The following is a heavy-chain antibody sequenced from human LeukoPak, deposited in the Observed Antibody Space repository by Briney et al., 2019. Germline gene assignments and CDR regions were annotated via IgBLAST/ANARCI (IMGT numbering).Heavy chain of an antibody. CDR2: IDHSGST. V-gene: IGHV4-34*01. D-gene: IGHD3-22*01. Sequence: SETLSLTCAVYGGSFSDYYWSWIRQPPGKGLEWIGEIDHSGSTNYNPSLKSRVTISVDTSKNQFSLKLSSVTAADTAVYYCASSHQYYFDSSGYPIDGQFDPWGQGTLVTVSS. J-gene: IGHJ5*02. CDR1: GGSFSDYY. CDR3: ASSHQYYFDSSGYPIDGQFDP.